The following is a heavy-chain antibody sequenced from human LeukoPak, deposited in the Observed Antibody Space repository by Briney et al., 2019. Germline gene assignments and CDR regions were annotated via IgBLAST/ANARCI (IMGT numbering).Heavy chain of an antibody. J-gene: IGHJ6*02. V-gene: IGHV3-7*03. Sequence: GGSLRLSCAASGFTFSSYWMSWVRQAPGKGLEWVATIKEDGSEKYYVDSVKGRFTISRDNAKNSLYLQMNRLRAEDTAVYYCAKDQGSYGMDVWGQGTTVTVSS. CDR3: AKDQGSYGMDV. CDR1: GFTFSSYW. CDR2: IKEDGSEK.